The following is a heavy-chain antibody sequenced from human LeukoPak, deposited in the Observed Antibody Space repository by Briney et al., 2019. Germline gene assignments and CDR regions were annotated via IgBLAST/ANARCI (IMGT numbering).Heavy chain of an antibody. CDR3: AREKGIAAAGTPFDY. Sequence: ASVKVSCKASGYTFTGYYMHWVRQAPGQGLEWMGWINTNTGNPTYAQGFTGRFVFSLDTSVSTAYLQISSLKAEDTAVYYCAREKGIAAAGTPFDYWGQGTLVTVSS. V-gene: IGHV7-4-1*02. J-gene: IGHJ4*02. CDR1: GYTFTGYY. D-gene: IGHD6-13*01. CDR2: INTNTGNP.